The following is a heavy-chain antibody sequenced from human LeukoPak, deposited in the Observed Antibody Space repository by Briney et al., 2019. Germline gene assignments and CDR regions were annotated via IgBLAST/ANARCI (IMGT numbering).Heavy chain of an antibody. CDR3: AGERGIAASNWFDP. D-gene: IGHD6-13*01. V-gene: IGHV4-30-4*01. J-gene: IGHJ5*02. CDR1: GGSISSNDYY. CDR2: IYYSGST. Sequence: SQTLSLTCTVSGGSISSNDYYWNWIRQPPGKGLEWIGYIYYSGSTYYHPSLKSRVTISVDTSKNQFSLKLSSMTAADTPVYYCAGERGIAASNWFDPWGQGTLVTVSS.